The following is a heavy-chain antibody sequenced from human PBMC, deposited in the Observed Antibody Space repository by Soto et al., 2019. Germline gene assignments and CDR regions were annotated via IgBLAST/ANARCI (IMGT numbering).Heavy chain of an antibody. D-gene: IGHD3-10*01. J-gene: IGHJ6*03. CDR2: ISSSSSYI. V-gene: IGHV3-21*01. CDR3: ARSKGVRGVRDYYYYYMDV. Sequence: GGSLRLSCAASGFTFSSYSMNWVRQAPGKGLEWVSSISSSSSYIYYADSVKGRFTISRDNAKNSLYLQMNSLRAEDTAVYYCARSKGVRGVRDYYYYYMDVWGKGTTVTVSS. CDR1: GFTFSSYS.